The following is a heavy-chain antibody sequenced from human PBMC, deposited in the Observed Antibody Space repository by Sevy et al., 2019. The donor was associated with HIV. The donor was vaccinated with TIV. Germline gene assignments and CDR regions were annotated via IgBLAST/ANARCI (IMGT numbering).Heavy chain of an antibody. CDR3: AKDRSHRAVAATGGADFDY. V-gene: IGHV3-9*01. Sequence: GGSLRLSCVASGFTFDDHAMHWVRQPPGKGLEWVSGISWNSGFVGFADSVKGRFTIARDNTKKSLYLQMTSLRPEDTAFYYGAKDRSHRAVAATGGADFDYWGQGTLVTVSS. J-gene: IGHJ4*02. CDR2: ISWNSGFV. CDR1: GFTFDDHA. D-gene: IGHD6-19*01.